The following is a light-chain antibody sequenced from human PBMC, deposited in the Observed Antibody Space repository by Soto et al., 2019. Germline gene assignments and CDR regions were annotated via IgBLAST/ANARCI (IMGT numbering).Light chain of an antibody. CDR3: QQYHSYSEA. J-gene: IGKJ1*01. CDR2: KAS. V-gene: IGKV1-5*03. Sequence: DIQMTQSPSTLSASVGDRVTITCRASQSISNYLAWYQQKPGKAPNLLIYKASSLQSGVPSRFSGSGSGTEFTLTIHSLQADDFATYYCQQYHSYSEAFGQGTKVDIK. CDR1: QSISNY.